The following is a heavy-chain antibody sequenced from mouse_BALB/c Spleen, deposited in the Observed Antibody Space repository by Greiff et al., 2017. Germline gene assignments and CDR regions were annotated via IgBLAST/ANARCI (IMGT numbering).Heavy chain of an antibody. V-gene: IGHV2-9*02. CDR3: ARDELLPAWFAY. J-gene: IGHJ3*01. Sequence: VKLMESGPGLVAPSQSLSITCTVSGFSLTSYGVHWVRQPPGKGLEWLGVIWAGGSTNYNSALMSRLSISKDNSKSQVFLKMNSLQTDDTAMYYCARDELLPAWFAYWGQGTLVTVSA. D-gene: IGHD2-12*01. CDR2: IWAGGST. CDR1: GFSLTSYG.